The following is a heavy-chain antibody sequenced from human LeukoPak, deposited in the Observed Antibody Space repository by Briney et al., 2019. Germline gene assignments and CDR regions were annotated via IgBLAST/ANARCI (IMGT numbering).Heavy chain of an antibody. J-gene: IGHJ4*02. CDR2: ISGSGGST. D-gene: IGHD5-18*01. CDR1: GFTFSSYA. Sequence: GGSLRLSCAASGFTFSSYAMSWVRQAPGKGLEWVSAISGSGGSTYYADSVKGRFTISRDNSKYTLYLQMNSLRAEDTAVYYCAKDREDGYSYGYFDYWGQGTLVTVSS. CDR3: AKDREDGYSYGYFDY. V-gene: IGHV3-23*01.